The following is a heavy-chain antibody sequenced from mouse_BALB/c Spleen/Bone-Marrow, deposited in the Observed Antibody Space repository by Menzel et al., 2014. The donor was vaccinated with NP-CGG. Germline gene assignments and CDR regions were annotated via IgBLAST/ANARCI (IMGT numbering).Heavy chain of an antibody. CDR3: ARGNYGNYVDYFDY. CDR2: INSNGGSA. Sequence: EVMLVESGGGLVQPGGSLKLSCAASGFTFSSYGMSWVRQTPDKRLELVASINSNGGSAYYPDSVQGRFTISRDNAKKTLSLQMSSLKSEDTAMYYCARGNYGNYVDYFDYWGQGTTLTVSS. J-gene: IGHJ2*01. D-gene: IGHD2-1*01. V-gene: IGHV5-6-3*01. CDR1: GFTFSSYG.